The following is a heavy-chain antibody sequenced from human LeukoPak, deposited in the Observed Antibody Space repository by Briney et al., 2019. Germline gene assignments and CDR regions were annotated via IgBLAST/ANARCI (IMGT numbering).Heavy chain of an antibody. Sequence: PSETLSLTCTVSGGSISSYYWSWIRQPPGKGLEWIGYIYYSGSTNYNPPLKSRVTISVDTSKNQFSLKLSSVTAADTAMYYCASFHSGYDGNYAFDIWGQGTMVTVSS. V-gene: IGHV4-59*01. CDR3: ASFHSGYDGNYAFDI. D-gene: IGHD5-12*01. CDR1: GGSISSYY. J-gene: IGHJ3*02. CDR2: IYYSGST.